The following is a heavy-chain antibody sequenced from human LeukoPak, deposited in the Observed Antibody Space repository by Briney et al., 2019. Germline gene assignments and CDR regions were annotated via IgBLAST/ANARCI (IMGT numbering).Heavy chain of an antibody. Sequence: SETLSLTCTVSGGSISSYYWSWIRQPPGKGLEWIGHIYGSGSAYYNPSLKSRVTISLDRSNSQFSLKLSSVTAADTAVYYCARFYGDYRNWFDPWGQGTLVTVSS. V-gene: IGHV4-59*12. CDR2: IYGSGSA. J-gene: IGHJ5*02. D-gene: IGHD4-17*01. CDR3: ARFYGDYRNWFDP. CDR1: GGSISSYY.